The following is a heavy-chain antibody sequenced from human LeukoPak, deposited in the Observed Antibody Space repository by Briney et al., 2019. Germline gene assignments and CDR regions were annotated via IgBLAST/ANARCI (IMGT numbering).Heavy chain of an antibody. J-gene: IGHJ4*02. CDR2: ITGGADST. V-gene: IGHV3-23*01. Sequence: GGSLRLSCAGSGFTFNNYPISWVRQTPGKGLEWVSAITGGADSTYYADSVKGRFTISRDNSKNTLYLQMNSLRAEDTAVYYCATQRIDSGDYAPDYWGQGTLVTVSS. D-gene: IGHD4-17*01. CDR1: GFTFNNYP. CDR3: ATQRIDSGDYAPDY.